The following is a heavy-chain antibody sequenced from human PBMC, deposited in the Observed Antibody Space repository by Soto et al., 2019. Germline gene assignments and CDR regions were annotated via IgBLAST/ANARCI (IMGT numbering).Heavy chain of an antibody. CDR2: IIPIFGTA. V-gene: IGHV1-69*13. CDR3: GRMGDWGSAPIFY. Sequence: SVKVSCKASGGTFSSYAISWVRQAPGQGLEWMGGIIPIFGTANYAQKFQGRVTITADESTSTAYMELSSLRSEDTAVYYCGRMGDWGSAPIFYWGQGTLVTVSS. CDR1: GGTFSSYA. J-gene: IGHJ4*02. D-gene: IGHD7-27*01.